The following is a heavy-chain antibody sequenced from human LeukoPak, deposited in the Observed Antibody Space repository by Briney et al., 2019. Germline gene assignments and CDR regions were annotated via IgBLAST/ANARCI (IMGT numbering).Heavy chain of an antibody. Sequence: SSETLSLTCTVSGGSISSYYWSWIRQPPGKGLEWIGEINHSGSTNYNPSLKSRVTISVDTSKNQFSLKLSSVTAADTAVYYCARHLQWLVRHRFDYWGQGTLVTVSS. V-gene: IGHV4-34*01. CDR2: INHSGST. CDR1: GGSISSYY. J-gene: IGHJ4*02. CDR3: ARHLQWLVRHRFDY. D-gene: IGHD6-19*01.